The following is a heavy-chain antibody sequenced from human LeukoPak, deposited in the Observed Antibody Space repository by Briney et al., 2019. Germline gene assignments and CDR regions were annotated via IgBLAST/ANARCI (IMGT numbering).Heavy chain of an antibody. J-gene: IGHJ5*02. Sequence: SETLSLTCTVSGGSISSGDYYWSWIRQLPGKGLEWIGYFYYSGSTYYNPSLKSRVTISVDTSKNQFSLKLSSVTAADTAVYYCARPYYYDSRIDPWGQGTLVTVSS. V-gene: IGHV4-30-4*01. D-gene: IGHD3-22*01. CDR1: GGSISSGDYY. CDR3: ARPYYYDSRIDP. CDR2: FYYSGST.